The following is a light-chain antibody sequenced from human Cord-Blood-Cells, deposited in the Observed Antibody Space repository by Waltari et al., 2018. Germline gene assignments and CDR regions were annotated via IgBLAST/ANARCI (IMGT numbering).Light chain of an antibody. CDR1: SSDVGSYKL. J-gene: IGLJ3*02. CDR2: EGS. Sequence: QSALTQPASVSGCPGQSIPISCTGTSSDVGSYKLVSWYQQHPGKALNLMIYEGSKRPLGVLNRFSGSESGNPASLTISGLPAEDEADYYCCSYAGLVFSGGTKLTVL. CDR3: CSYAGLV. V-gene: IGLV2-23*01.